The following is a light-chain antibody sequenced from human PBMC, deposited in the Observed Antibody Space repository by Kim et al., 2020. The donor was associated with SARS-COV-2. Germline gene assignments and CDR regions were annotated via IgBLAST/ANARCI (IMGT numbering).Light chain of an antibody. CDR1: SSDVGGYNY. CDR2: DVS. J-gene: IGLJ2*01. V-gene: IGLV2-14*03. Sequence: GQSITISCTGTSSDVGGYNYVSWYQQHPGKAPKLMIYDVSNRPSGVSNRFSGSKSGNTASLTISGLQAEDEGDYYCSSYSSSSTLVFGGGTKLTVL. CDR3: SSYSSSSTLV.